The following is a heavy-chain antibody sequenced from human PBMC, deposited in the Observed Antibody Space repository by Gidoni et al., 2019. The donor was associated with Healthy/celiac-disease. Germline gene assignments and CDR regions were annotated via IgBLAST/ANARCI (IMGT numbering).Heavy chain of an antibody. CDR2: IYWDDDK. J-gene: IGHJ5*01. CDR3: ALFTAMEGPNDS. CDR1: GCSLSTSGVG. V-gene: IGHV2-5*02. Sequence: QITLKESGPTLVKPTQTLTLTCTFSGCSLSTSGVGVGWIRQPPGKALEWLALIYWDDDKRYSPSLKRRLTITQDTSKHQVVLTMTNMDPVDTATYYCALFTAMEGPNDSWCQGTLVTVSS. D-gene: IGHD5-18*01.